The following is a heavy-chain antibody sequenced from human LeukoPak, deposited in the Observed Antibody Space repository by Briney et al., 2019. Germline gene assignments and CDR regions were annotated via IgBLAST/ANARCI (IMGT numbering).Heavy chain of an antibody. J-gene: IGHJ6*03. V-gene: IGHV1-8*03. CDR2: MNPNSGNT. CDR3: ARSAIVVVPAATQDYYYYMDV. CDR1: GYTFTSYD. Sequence: ASVKVSCKASGYTFTSYDINWVRQATGQGLEWMGWMNPNSGNTGYAQKFQGRVTITRNTSISTAYMELSSLRSEDTAVYYCARSAIVVVPAATQDYYYYMDVWGKGTTVTISS. D-gene: IGHD2-2*01.